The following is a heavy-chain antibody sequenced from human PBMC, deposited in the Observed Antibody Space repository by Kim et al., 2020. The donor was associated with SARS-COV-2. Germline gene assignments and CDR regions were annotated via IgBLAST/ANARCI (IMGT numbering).Heavy chain of an antibody. CDR3: ARVQSGYCTGTSCYGVFQH. V-gene: IGHV3-30*01. D-gene: IGHD2-2*01. Sequence: GRFTMSRDNSKNTLYLQMNSLRAEDTAVYYCARVQSGYCTGTSCYGVFQHWGQGTLVTVSS. J-gene: IGHJ1*01.